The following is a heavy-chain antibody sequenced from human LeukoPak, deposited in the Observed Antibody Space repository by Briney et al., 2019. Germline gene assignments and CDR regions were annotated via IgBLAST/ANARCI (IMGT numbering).Heavy chain of an antibody. V-gene: IGHV4-39*01. J-gene: IGHJ4*02. CDR1: GGSISSYTYY. D-gene: IGHD3/OR15-3a*01. CDR3: ARQTGSGLFILP. Sequence: TSETLSLTCTVSGGSISSYTYYWGWIRQPPGKGLEWIGSIYYSGNTYYNASLKSQVSISIDTSKNQFSLRLTSVTAADTAVYYCARQTGSGLFILPGGQGTLVTVSS. CDR2: IYYSGNT.